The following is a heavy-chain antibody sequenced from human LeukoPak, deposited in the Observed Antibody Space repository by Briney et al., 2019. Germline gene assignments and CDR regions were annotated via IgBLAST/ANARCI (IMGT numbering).Heavy chain of an antibody. D-gene: IGHD5-12*01. CDR3: ARLATGGYYYYGMDV. CDR1: GGSISSYY. J-gene: IGHJ6*02. V-gene: IGHV4-59*08. Sequence: SETLSLTCTVSGGSISSYYWSWIRQPPGKGLEWIGYIYYSGSTNYNPSLKSRVTISVDTSKNQFSLKVSSVTAADTAVYYCARLATGGYYYYGMDVWGQGTTVTVS. CDR2: IYYSGST.